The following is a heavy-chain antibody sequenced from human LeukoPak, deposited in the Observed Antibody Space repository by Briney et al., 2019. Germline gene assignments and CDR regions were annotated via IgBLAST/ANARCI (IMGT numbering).Heavy chain of an antibody. CDR1: GFTLSTFA. Sequence: GGSLRLSCAASGFTLSTFAMSWVRQAPGRGLEWVSGMSGSGGGATYYADSVKGRFTISRDNSKNTLYLQMNSLRAEDTAIYYCARDHHDILTGYLGDYWGHGALVTVSS. CDR3: ARDHHDILTGYLGDY. V-gene: IGHV3-23*01. CDR2: MSGSGGGAT. D-gene: IGHD3-9*01. J-gene: IGHJ4*01.